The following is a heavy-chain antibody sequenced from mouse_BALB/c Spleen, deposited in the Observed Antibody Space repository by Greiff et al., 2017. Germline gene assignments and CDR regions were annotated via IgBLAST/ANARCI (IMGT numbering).Heavy chain of an antibody. Sequence: VQLKQSGPELVKPGASVKMSCKASGYTFTSYVMHWVKQKPGQGLEWIGYINPYNDGTKYNEKFKGKATLTSDKSSSTAYMELSSLTSEDSAVYYCARPIYYDYDVFAYWGQGTLVTVSA. D-gene: IGHD2-4*01. CDR3: ARPIYYDYDVFAY. CDR1: GYTFTSYV. CDR2: INPYNDGT. J-gene: IGHJ3*01. V-gene: IGHV1-14*01.